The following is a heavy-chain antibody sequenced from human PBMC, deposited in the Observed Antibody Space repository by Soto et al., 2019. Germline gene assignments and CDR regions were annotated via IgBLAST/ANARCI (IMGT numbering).Heavy chain of an antibody. V-gene: IGHV1-69*12. D-gene: IGHD3-3*01. CDR3: ARGGLRFLASHGMDV. CDR2: IIPIFGTA. CDR1: GGTFSSYA. Sequence: QVQLVQSGAEVKKPGSSVKVSCKASGGTFSSYAISWVRQAPGQGLEWMGGIIPIFGTANYAQKFQGSVTITANESPSTAYMELSSLRSEDTAVYYCARGGLRFLASHGMDVWGQGTTVTVSS. J-gene: IGHJ6*02.